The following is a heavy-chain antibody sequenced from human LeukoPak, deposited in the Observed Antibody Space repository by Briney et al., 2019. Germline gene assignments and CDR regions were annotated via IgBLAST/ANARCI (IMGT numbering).Heavy chain of an antibody. CDR3: ARGHTLYYESTAYYYFDY. J-gene: IGHJ4*02. CDR1: GYTFTSYD. D-gene: IGHD3-22*01. V-gene: IGHV1-8*01. CDR2: MNPDSGDT. Sequence: ASVKVSCKASGYTFTSYDINWVRQATGQGLEWMGWMNPDSGDTTYAQKFQGRVTMTTDTSTSTAYMELRSLRSDDTAVYYCARGHTLYYESTAYYYFDYWGQGTLVTVSS.